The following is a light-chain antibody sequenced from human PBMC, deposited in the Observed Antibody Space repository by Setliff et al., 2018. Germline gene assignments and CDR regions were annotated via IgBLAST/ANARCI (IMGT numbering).Light chain of an antibody. Sequence: QSVLTQPPSASGSPGQSVTISCTGTNSDVGGYSYVSWYQQRPGKAPKLLIYEVSKRPSGVPDRFSGSKSGNTASLTVSGLQAEDEADYYCSSYGGDNNFVFGTGTKVTVL. CDR1: NSDVGGYSY. V-gene: IGLV2-8*01. J-gene: IGLJ1*01. CDR2: EVS. CDR3: SSYGGDNNFV.